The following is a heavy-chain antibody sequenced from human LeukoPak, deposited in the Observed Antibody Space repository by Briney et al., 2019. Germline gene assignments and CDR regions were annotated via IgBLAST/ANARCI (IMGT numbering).Heavy chain of an antibody. Sequence: SSVKVSCKASGGTFSSYAISWVRQAPGQGLEWMGRIIPILSIANYAQKFQGRVTITADKSTSTAYMELSSLRSEDTAVYYCARDKAGGNYYYYGMDVWGQGTTVTVSS. J-gene: IGHJ6*02. D-gene: IGHD2-8*02. V-gene: IGHV1-69*04. CDR2: IIPILSIA. CDR1: GGTFSSYA. CDR3: ARDKAGGNYYYYGMDV.